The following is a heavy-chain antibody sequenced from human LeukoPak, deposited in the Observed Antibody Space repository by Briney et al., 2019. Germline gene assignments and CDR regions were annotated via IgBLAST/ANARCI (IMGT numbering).Heavy chain of an antibody. J-gene: IGHJ4*02. CDR3: AREGRSSTPGY. CDR2: ISASGST. Sequence: SETLSLTCTVSGGSITSYYWSWVRQPAGKGLEWIGRISASGSTNYNPSLERRVTLSVDKSKNQFSLKLSSVTAADTAVYYCAREGRSSTPGYWGQGTLVTVSS. V-gene: IGHV4-4*07. CDR1: GGSITSYY. D-gene: IGHD2-15*01.